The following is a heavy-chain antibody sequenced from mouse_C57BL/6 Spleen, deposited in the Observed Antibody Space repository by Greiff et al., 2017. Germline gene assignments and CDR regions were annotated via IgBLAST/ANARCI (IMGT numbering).Heavy chain of an antibody. CDR2: IHPAGSDT. Sequence: VQLQQPGAELVKPGASVKVSCKASGYTFTSYWMHWVKQRPGQGLEWIGRIHPAGSDTNYNEKFKGKATLTVDKSSSTAYMQRSSLTSEDAAVYYCAPLTTVFDVWGTGTTVTVSS. J-gene: IGHJ1*03. CDR3: APLTTVFDV. CDR1: GYTFTSYW. V-gene: IGHV1-74*01. D-gene: IGHD1-1*01.